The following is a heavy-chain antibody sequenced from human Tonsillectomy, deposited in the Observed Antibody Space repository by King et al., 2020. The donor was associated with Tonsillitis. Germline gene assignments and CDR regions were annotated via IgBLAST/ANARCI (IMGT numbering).Heavy chain of an antibody. J-gene: IGHJ2*01. CDR2: ISHSGST. CDR3: ARNFDL. Sequence: VRLQQWGAGLLKPSETLSLTCAVSDGSLSGYYWSWIRQPPGKGLEWVGEISHSGSTKYKPSLKSRVTISLDTSRSQFFLKLTSVTAADTAVYYCARNFDLWGRGTLVTVSS. V-gene: IGHV4-34*01. CDR1: DGSLSGYY.